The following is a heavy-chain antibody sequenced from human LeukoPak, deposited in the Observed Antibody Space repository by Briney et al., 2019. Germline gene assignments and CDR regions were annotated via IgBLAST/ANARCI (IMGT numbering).Heavy chain of an antibody. D-gene: IGHD2-2*01. J-gene: IGHJ6*04. CDR3: ARDLQYQLPGMDV. CDR1: GFTFSSYS. V-gene: IGHV3-21*01. CDR2: ISSSSSYI. Sequence: GGSLRLSCAASGFTFSSYSMNWVRQAPRKGLEWVSSISSSSSYIYYADSVKGRFTISRDNAKNSLYLQMNSLRAEDTAVYYCARDLQYQLPGMDVWGKGTTVTVSS.